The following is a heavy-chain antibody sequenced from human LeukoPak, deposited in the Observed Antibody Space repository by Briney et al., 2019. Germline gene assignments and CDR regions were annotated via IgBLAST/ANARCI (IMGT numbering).Heavy chain of an antibody. CDR3: ASNKAGGSGSYSAYLY. CDR2: INPNSGGT. J-gene: IGHJ4*02. Sequence: ASVKVSCKASGYTFTGYYMHWVRQAPGQGLEWMGWINPNSGGTNYAQKFQGRVTMTRDTPISTAYMELSRLRSDDTAVYYCASNKAGGSGSYSAYLYWGQGTLVTVSS. V-gene: IGHV1-2*02. D-gene: IGHD3-10*01. CDR1: GYTFTGYY.